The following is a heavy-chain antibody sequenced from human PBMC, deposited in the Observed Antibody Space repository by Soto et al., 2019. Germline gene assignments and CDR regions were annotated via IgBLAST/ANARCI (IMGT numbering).Heavy chain of an antibody. CDR2: MTNDGRRI. CDR1: GFPFSIYS. V-gene: IGHV3-48*04. Sequence: PGGSLRLSCEASGFPFSIYSMNWFRQAPGKGLEWVSYMTNDGRRIHYTDSIRGRFIISRDNAKNALYLQMNSLRAEDTALYYCARGVAYGLDSWGQGQWSPSPQ. CDR3: ARGVAYGLDS. J-gene: IGHJ3*01.